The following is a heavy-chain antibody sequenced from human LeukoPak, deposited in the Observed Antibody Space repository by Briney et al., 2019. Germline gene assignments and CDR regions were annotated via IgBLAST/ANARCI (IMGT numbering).Heavy chain of an antibody. D-gene: IGHD3-3*01. J-gene: IGHJ4*02. CDR1: GGSISSYY. Sequence: SETLSLTCTVSGGSISSYYWSWIRQPPGKGLEWIGYIYYSGSTNYNPSLKSRVTISVDTSKNQFSLKLSSVTAADTAVYYCARSPEVLRFDYRGQGTLVTVSS. CDR3: ARSPEVLRFDY. CDR2: IYYSGST. V-gene: IGHV4-59*01.